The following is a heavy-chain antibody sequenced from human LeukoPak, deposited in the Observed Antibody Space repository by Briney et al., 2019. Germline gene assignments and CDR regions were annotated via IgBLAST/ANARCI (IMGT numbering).Heavy chain of an antibody. V-gene: IGHV3-23*01. J-gene: IGHJ4*02. CDR1: GFTFSSYG. Sequence: PGGSLRLSCAASGFTFSSYGMSWVRQAPGKGLEWVSAISGSGGSTYYADSVKGRFTISRDNSKNTLYLQMNSLRAEDTAVYYCAKSQKSFYDSSASLWGQGTLVTVSS. CDR2: ISGSGGST. D-gene: IGHD3-22*01. CDR3: AKSQKSFYDSSASL.